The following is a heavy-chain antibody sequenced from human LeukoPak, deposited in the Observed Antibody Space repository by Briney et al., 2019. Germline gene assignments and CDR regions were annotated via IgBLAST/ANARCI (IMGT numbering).Heavy chain of an antibody. D-gene: IGHD3-16*01. CDR3: ARDRGRFDY. CDR1: GGSISSGSYY. Sequence: SQTLSLTCTVSGGSISSGSYYWSWIRQPAGKGLEWIGRIYTSGSTNYNPSLKGRVTISVDTSKNQFSLKLSSVTAADTAVYYCARDRGRFDYWGQGTLVTVSS. V-gene: IGHV4-61*02. CDR2: IYTSGST. J-gene: IGHJ4*02.